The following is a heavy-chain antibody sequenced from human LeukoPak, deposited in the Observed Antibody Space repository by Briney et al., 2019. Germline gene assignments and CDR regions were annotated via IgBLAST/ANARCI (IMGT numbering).Heavy chain of an antibody. Sequence: PSETLSLTCTVSGGSISSGGYNWSWIRQPPGKGLEWIGYIYHSGSTYYNPSLKSRVTISVDRSKNQFSLKLSSVTAADTAVYYCARYDSPAYYIDVWGKGTTVTVSS. V-gene: IGHV4-30-2*01. CDR2: IYHSGST. CDR1: GGSISSGGYN. D-gene: IGHD3-22*01. J-gene: IGHJ6*03. CDR3: ARYDSPAYYIDV.